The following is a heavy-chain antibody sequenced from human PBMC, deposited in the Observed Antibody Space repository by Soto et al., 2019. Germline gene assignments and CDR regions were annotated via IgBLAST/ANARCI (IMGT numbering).Heavy chain of an antibody. J-gene: IGHJ4*02. Sequence: QVQLVESGGGVVQPGRSLRLSCAASGFTFSSYGMHWVRQAPGKGLEWVAVIWYDGSNKYYADSVKGRFTISRDNSKNTLYLHMNSLRAEDTAVYYCSRDRGSYGEIQVYWGQGTLVTVSS. CDR3: SRDRGSYGEIQVY. D-gene: IGHD4-17*01. V-gene: IGHV3-33*01. CDR2: IWYDGSNK. CDR1: GFTFSSYG.